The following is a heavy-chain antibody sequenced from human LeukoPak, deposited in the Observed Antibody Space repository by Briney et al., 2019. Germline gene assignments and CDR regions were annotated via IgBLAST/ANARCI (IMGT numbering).Heavy chain of an antibody. Sequence: PGGSLRLSCAASGFTFSSYAMSWIRQAPGKGLEWVSAISGSGGSTYYADSVKGRFTISRDNSKNTLYLQMNSLRAEDTAVYYCAKGGDVVVVAATLDLVYWGQGTLVTVSS. CDR2: ISGSGGST. CDR1: GFTFSSYA. J-gene: IGHJ4*02. D-gene: IGHD2-15*01. V-gene: IGHV3-23*01. CDR3: AKGGDVVVVAATLDLVY.